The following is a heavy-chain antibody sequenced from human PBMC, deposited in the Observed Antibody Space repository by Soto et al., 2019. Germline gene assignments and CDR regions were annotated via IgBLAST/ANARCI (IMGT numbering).Heavy chain of an antibody. CDR3: AREVYYSSGPTFDY. CDR2: ISAYNGNT. V-gene: IGHV1-18*01. J-gene: IGHJ4*02. Sequence: GASVKVSCKASGYTFTSYGISWVRQAPGQGLEWMGWISAYNGNTNYAQKLRGRVTMTTDTSTSTAYMELRSLRSDDTAVYYCAREVYYSSGPTFDYWGQGTLVTVSS. CDR1: GYTFTSYG. D-gene: IGHD6-19*01.